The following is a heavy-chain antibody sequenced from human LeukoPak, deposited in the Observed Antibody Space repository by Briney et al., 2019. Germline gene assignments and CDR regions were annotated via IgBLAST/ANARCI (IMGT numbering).Heavy chain of an antibody. CDR3: ARGSPSNYDFWSGYFGRYYFDY. J-gene: IGHJ4*02. D-gene: IGHD3-3*01. Sequence: SETLSLTCAVYGGSFSGYYWSWIRQPPGKGLEWIGEINHSGSANYNPSLKSRVTISVDTPKNQFSLKLSSVTAADTAVYYCARGSPSNYDFWSGYFGRYYFDYWGQGTLVTVSS. V-gene: IGHV4-34*01. CDR1: GGSFSGYY. CDR2: INHSGSA.